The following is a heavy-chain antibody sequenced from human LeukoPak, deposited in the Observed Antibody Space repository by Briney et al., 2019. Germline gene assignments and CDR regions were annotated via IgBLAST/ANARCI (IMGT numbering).Heavy chain of an antibody. D-gene: IGHD3-3*01. CDR2: ISSSGSTI. J-gene: IGHJ6*02. V-gene: IGHV3-48*03. Sequence: GGSLRLSCAASGFTFSSYEMNWVRQAPGKGLEWVSYISSSGSTIYYADSVKGRFTISRDNAKNSLYLQMNSLRAEDTAVYYCARDDYYDFWSGYYTRYYYGMDVWGQGTTVTVSS. CDR1: GFTFSSYE. CDR3: ARDDYYDFWSGYYTRYYYGMDV.